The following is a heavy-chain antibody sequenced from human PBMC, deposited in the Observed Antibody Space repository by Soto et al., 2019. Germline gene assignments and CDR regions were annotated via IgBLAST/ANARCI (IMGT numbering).Heavy chain of an antibody. CDR1: GYSFSSYW. J-gene: IGHJ6*02. CDR2: IYPGDSDT. D-gene: IGHD2-2*01. Sequence: GESLKISCKGSGYSFSSYWIGWVLQMPGKGLEWMGIIYPGDSDTRYSPSFQGQVTISADKSISTAYLQWSSLKASDTAMYYCARIPAKYYYYYYGMDVWGQGTTVTVSS. CDR3: ARIPAKYYYYYYGMDV. V-gene: IGHV5-51*01.